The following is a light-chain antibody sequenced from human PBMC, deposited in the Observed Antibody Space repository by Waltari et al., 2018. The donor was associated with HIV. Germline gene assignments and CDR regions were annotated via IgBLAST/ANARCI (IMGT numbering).Light chain of an antibody. CDR1: RSDFGGYTY. V-gene: IGLV2-14*01. CDR2: EVS. J-gene: IGLJ3*02. Sequence: QSALTQPPSVSGSPGQSITIPCPGTRSDFGGYTYVSWYQPHPGKAPKRVIYEVSNRPSGVSNRFSGFKSANTASLTISGLQAEDEGDYYCSSYTSSRTWVFGGGTKLTVL. CDR3: SSYTSSRTWV.